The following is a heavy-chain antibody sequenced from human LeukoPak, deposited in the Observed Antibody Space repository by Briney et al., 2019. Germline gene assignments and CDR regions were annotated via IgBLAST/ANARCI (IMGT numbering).Heavy chain of an antibody. J-gene: IGHJ4*02. CDR1: GFTFSSYS. CDR2: ISDSSTYR. D-gene: IGHD2-2*01. CDR3: ARAPPDIVVVTLADY. V-gene: IGHV3-21*01. Sequence: GGSLRLSCAASGFTFSSYSMNWVRQAPGKGLEWVSSISDSSTYRYYADSVKGRFTISRDNAKDSLYLQMNSLRAEDTAVYYCARAPPDIVVVTLADYWRQVTLVTVAS.